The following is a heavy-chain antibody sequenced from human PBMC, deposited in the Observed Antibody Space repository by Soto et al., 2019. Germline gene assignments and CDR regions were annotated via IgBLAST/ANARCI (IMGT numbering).Heavy chain of an antibody. D-gene: IGHD3-22*01. CDR3: ARDLEYYYDSRSAVQH. V-gene: IGHV1-46*01. CDR1: GYTFTSYY. CDR2: INPSGGST. Sequence: ASVKVSCKASGYTFTSYYMHWVRQAPGQGLEWMGIINPSGGSTSYAQKFQGRVTMTRDTSTSTVYMELSSLRSEDTAVYYCARDLEYYYDSRSAVQHWGQGTLVTVSS. J-gene: IGHJ1*01.